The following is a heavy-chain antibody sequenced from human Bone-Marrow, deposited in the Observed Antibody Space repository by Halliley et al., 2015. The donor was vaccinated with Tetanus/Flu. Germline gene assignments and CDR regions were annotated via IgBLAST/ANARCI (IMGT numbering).Heavy chain of an antibody. CDR3: ARGRTFGGDVVVFDY. CDR2: VHYSGVT. D-gene: IGHD3-16*02. Sequence: LRLSCAVSGVSLNTPGYFWSWIRQSPGRGLQWVGYVHYSGVTYYHPALKSRLLISLDTSDNQFSLRLTSVTAADTAVYLCARGRTFGGDVVVFDYWGQGSLVSVSS. V-gene: IGHV4-30-4*01. J-gene: IGHJ4*02. CDR1: GVSLNTPGYF.